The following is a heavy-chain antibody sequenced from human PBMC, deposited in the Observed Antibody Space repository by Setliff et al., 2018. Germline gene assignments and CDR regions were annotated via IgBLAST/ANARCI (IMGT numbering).Heavy chain of an antibody. CDR1: GFSISSGYY. Sequence: SETLSLTCAVSGFSISSGYYWGWIRQPPGKGLEWIVNIHHSGKAYYNASLKSRLTLSVDTSKNQVSLNLRSVTAADTAVYYCARTGTYRYFDYWGQGTQVTVSS. J-gene: IGHJ4*02. CDR3: ARTGTYRYFDY. D-gene: IGHD1-1*01. V-gene: IGHV4-38-2*01. CDR2: IHHSGKA.